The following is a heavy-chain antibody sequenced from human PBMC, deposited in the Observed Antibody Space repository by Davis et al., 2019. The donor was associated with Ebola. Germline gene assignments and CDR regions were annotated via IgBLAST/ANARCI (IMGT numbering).Heavy chain of an antibody. V-gene: IGHV1-8*01. J-gene: IGHJ6*02. CDR3: ARGGVQFYYYGMDV. D-gene: IGHD2-8*01. Sequence: ASVKVSCKASGYTFTSYDINWVRQATGQGLEWMGWMNPNSGNTGYAQKFQGRVTMTRNTSISTAHMELSSLRSEDTAVYYCARGGVQFYYYGMDVWGQGTTVTVSS. CDR1: GYTFTSYD. CDR2: MNPNSGNT.